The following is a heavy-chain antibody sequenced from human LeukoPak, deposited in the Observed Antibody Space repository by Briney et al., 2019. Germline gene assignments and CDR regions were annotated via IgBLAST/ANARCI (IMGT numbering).Heavy chain of an antibody. V-gene: IGHV1-8*01. CDR1: GYTFTSYD. D-gene: IGHD3-16*01. CDR3: ARAPLGVFRQRYYFDY. J-gene: IGHJ4*02. Sequence: GASVKVSCKASGYTFTSYDINWVRQATGQGLEWMGWMNPNSGSTGYAQKFQGRVTMTRDTSISTAYMELSRLRSDDTAVYYCARAPLGVFRQRYYFDYWGQGTLVTVSS. CDR2: MNPNSGST.